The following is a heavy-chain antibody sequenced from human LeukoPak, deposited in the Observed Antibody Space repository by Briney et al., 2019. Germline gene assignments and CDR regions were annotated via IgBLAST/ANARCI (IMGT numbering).Heavy chain of an antibody. CDR1: GFTFSSSA. V-gene: IGHV3-23*01. J-gene: IGHJ4*02. CDR2: ISGSAGST. D-gene: IGHD5-18*01. CDR3: ARGVWDTAMVIDY. Sequence: PGGSLRLSCAASGFTFSSSAMSWVRQAPGKGLEWVSDISGSAGSTYYADSVKGRFTISRDNAKNSLYLQMNSLRAEDTAVYYCARGVWDTAMVIDYWGQGTLVTVSS.